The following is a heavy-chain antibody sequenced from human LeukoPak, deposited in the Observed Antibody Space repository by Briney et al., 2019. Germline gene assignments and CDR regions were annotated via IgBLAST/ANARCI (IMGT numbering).Heavy chain of an antibody. Sequence: TSSETLSLTCAVYGGSFSGYYWSWIRQPPGKGLEWIGEINHSGSTNYNPSLKSRVTISVDTSKNQFSLKLSSVTAADTAVYYCARLGSGRNYYWGQGTLVTVSS. V-gene: IGHV4-34*01. CDR1: GGSFSGYY. CDR3: ARLGSGRNYY. J-gene: IGHJ4*02. CDR2: INHSGST. D-gene: IGHD5-12*01.